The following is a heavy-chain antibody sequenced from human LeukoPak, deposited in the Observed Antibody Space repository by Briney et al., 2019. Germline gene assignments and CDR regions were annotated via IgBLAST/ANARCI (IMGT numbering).Heavy chain of an antibody. Sequence: SETLSLTCTVSGNSISSGDNYWSWIRQPAGKGLEWIGRIYTSGSTNYNPSLKSRVTISVDTSKNQFSLKLSSVTAADTAVYYCARGLSLNNWFDPWGQGTLVTVSS. CDR3: ARGLSLNNWFDP. CDR2: IYTSGST. J-gene: IGHJ5*02. CDR1: GNSISSGDNY. V-gene: IGHV4-61*02.